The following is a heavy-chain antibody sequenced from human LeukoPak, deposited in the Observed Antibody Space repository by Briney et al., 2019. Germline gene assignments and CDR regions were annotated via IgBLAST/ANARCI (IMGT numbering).Heavy chain of an antibody. J-gene: IGHJ5*02. V-gene: IGHV1-69*05. CDR1: GGTFSSYA. CDR2: IIPIFGTA. CDR3: ARDLYYDFWSGQDWFDP. Sequence: SVKVSCKASGGTFSSYAISWVRQAPGQGLEWMGGIIPIFGTANYAQKFQGRVTITTDESTSTAYMELSSLRSEDTAAYYCARDLYYDFWSGQDWFDPWGQGTLVTVSS. D-gene: IGHD3-3*01.